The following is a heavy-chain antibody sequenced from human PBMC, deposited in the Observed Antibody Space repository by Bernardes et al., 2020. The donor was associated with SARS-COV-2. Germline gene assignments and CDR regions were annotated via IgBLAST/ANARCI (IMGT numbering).Heavy chain of an antibody. D-gene: IGHD3-3*01. CDR1: GGTFSSYA. CDR2: IIPIFGTA. Sequence: SVKVSCKASGGTFSSYAISWVRQAPGQGLEWMGGIIPIFGTANYAQKFQGRVTITADESTSTAYMELSSLRSEDTAVYYCARGICDFWSGCLGSQPEDRTRRYYFDYWGQGTLVTVSS. J-gene: IGHJ4*02. CDR3: ARGICDFWSGCLGSQPEDRTRRYYFDY. V-gene: IGHV1-69*13.